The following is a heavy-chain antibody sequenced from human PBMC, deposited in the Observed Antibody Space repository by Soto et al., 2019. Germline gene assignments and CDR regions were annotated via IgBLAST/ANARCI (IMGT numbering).Heavy chain of an antibody. D-gene: IGHD6-6*01. J-gene: IGHJ6*02. Sequence: GGSLRLSCAASGFTFSSYGMHWVRQAPGKGLEWVAVISYDGGNKYYADSVKGRFTISRDNSKTTLYLQMNSLRAEDTAVYYCAKDLLNSSSNRMGYYYSYGMDVWGQGTTVTVSS. CDR2: ISYDGGNK. V-gene: IGHV3-30*18. CDR1: GFTFSSYG. CDR3: AKDLLNSSSNRMGYYYSYGMDV.